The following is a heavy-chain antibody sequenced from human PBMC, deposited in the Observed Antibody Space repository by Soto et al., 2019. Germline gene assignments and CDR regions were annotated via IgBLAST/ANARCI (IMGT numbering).Heavy chain of an antibody. D-gene: IGHD6-13*01. CDR1: GGTFSSFA. CDR2: IIPIFETV. Sequence: QVQLVQSGAEVKKPGSSVKVSCKASGGTFSSFALSWVRLAPGQGLEWMGGIIPIFETVNYAQKFQDRVTITADDSTTTAYMELNSLRSDDTAVYYCAVGYSSSWYHESWGQGILVTFSS. V-gene: IGHV1-69*12. CDR3: AVGYSSSWYHES. J-gene: IGHJ5*02.